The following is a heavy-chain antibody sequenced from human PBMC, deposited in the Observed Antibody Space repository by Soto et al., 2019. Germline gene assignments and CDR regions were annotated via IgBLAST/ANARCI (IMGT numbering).Heavy chain of an antibody. CDR1: CWSFIGYY. CDR2: INHSGST. CDR3: ARPAIAPVVTAFDY. J-gene: IGHJ4*02. Sequence: SETLSLSCAVNCWSFIGYYWSWIRQPPGKGLEWIGEINHSGSTNYNPSLKSRVTISVDTSKNQFSLKLSSVTAADTAVYYCARPAIAPVVTAFDYWGQGTLVTVS. V-gene: IGHV4-34*01. D-gene: IGHD6-13*01.